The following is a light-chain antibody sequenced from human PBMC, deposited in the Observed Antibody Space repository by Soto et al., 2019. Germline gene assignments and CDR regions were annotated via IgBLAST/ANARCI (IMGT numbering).Light chain of an antibody. CDR3: LLYYDGGLV. J-gene: IGLJ1*01. CDR1: SGPVTSGYY. CDR2: NTA. Sequence: QTVVTQESSLTVSPGGTVTLTCASTSGPVTSGYYASWFHQKPGQPPRTLIYNTANKHSWTPDRFSGSLLGGKAALTLSGVQPDDEADYYCLLYYDGGLVVGTGTKV. V-gene: IGLV7-43*01.